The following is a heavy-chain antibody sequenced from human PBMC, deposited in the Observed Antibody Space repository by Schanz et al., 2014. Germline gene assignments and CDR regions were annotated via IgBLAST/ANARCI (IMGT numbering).Heavy chain of an antibody. CDR3: AKVDRTRYYAMDV. Sequence: QVQLVQSEAEVKKPGSSVKVSCKASGGTFSSSTLTWVRQAPGQGLEWMGRIIPILDKTNYAQKFQGRVTMTADKSTSTVYMEVSGLRSEDTAVYYCAKVDRTRYYAMDVWGRGTTVTVSS. V-gene: IGHV1-69*08. D-gene: IGHD3-9*01. CDR2: IIPILDKT. CDR1: GGTFSSST. J-gene: IGHJ6*02.